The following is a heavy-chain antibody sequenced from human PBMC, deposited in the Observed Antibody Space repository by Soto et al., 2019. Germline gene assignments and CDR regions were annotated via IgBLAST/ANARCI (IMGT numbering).Heavy chain of an antibody. CDR2: ISGGGGVST. Sequence: EVQLLESGGGLVQPGGSLTLSCAASGFTFSSYAMTWVRQAPGKGLEWVSGISGGGGVSTYYADAVKCRLTISRDNSMNTVYLQMNRLRAEDTAVSYCAIDAISMVRGVNNWFDRWGQGTLVTVSS. J-gene: IGHJ5*02. CDR1: GFTFSSYA. V-gene: IGHV3-23*01. CDR3: AIDAISMVRGVNNWFDR. D-gene: IGHD3-10*01.